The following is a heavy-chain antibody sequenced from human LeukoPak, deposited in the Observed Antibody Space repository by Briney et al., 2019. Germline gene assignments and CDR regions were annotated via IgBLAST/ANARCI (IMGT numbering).Heavy chain of an antibody. CDR3: ARGVFVDSIYYFDY. CDR1: GFTFSDSF. Sequence: GGSLRLSCAASGFTFSDSFMSWIRQAPGKGLEWVAYISSSSSNIYYADSVKGRFTISRDNAKNSLNLQMNSLRAEDTAVYYCARGVFVDSIYYFDYWGQGTLVTVSS. V-gene: IGHV3-11*04. CDR2: ISSSSSNI. J-gene: IGHJ4*02. D-gene: IGHD5-12*01.